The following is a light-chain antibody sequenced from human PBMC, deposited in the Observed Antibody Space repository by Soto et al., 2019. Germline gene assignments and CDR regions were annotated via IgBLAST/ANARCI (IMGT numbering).Light chain of an antibody. J-gene: IGKJ2*01. V-gene: IGKV3-20*01. CDR3: QLDGSSPPYT. Sequence: EIVLTQSPGTLSLSPGERATLSCRASQSVSSSYLAWYQQKPGQAPRLLIYGASSRATGIPDRFSGGGSGTDFPLTISRLEPEDFEVYYWQLDGSSPPYTFGQGTKLEIK. CDR2: GAS. CDR1: QSVSSSY.